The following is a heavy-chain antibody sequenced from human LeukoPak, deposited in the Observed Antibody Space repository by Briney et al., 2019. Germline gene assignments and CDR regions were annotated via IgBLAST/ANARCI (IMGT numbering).Heavy chain of an antibody. CDR2: INHSGST. J-gene: IGHJ5*02. V-gene: IGHV4-34*01. Sequence: SETLSLTCAVYGGSFSDYYWNWIRQPPGKGLEWIGEINHSGSTNYNPSLKSRVTISMDTSKNHFSLKLSSVTAADTAVYYCTRRLFAADENWNWFDPWGQGTLVTVSS. CDR1: GGSFSDYY. CDR3: TRRLFAADENWNWFDP. D-gene: IGHD6-13*01.